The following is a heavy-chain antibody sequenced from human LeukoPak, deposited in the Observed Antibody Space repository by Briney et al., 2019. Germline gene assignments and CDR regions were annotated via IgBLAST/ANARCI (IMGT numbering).Heavy chain of an antibody. CDR3: ARDHPYSSGWYGRVEALDL. D-gene: IGHD6-19*01. V-gene: IGHV1-2*02. J-gene: IGHJ3*01. CDR1: GFIFTGYY. Sequence: ASVKVSCKASGFIFTGYYMHWVRQAPGQGLEWMGCINANSGGTNYAQKFQGRVTMTRDTSISTAYMDLSRLRSDDTAVYYCARDHPYSSGWYGRVEALDLWGQGTTVTVSS. CDR2: INANSGGT.